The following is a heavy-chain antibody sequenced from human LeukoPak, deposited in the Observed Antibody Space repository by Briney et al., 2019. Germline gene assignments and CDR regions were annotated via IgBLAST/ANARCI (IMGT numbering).Heavy chain of an antibody. CDR1: SGSISSSSYY. CDR3: ARLNSGSYSDY. D-gene: IGHD1-26*01. V-gene: IGHV4-39*02. CDR2: IYYSGST. J-gene: IGHJ4*02. Sequence: PSETLSLTRTVSSGSISSSSYYWGWIRQPPGKGLEWIGSIYYSGSTYYNPSLKSRVTISVDTSKNHFSLKLSSVTAADTAVYYCARLNSGSYSDYWGQGTLVTVSS.